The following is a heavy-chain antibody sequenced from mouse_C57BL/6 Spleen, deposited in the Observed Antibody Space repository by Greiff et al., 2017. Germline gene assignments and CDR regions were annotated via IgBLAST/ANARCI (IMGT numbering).Heavy chain of an antibody. CDR3: ARHGGITTVDWYFDV. V-gene: IGHV1-62-2*01. D-gene: IGHD1-1*01. Sequence: QVQLKESGAELVKPGASVKLSCKASGYTFTEYTIHWVKQRSGQGLEWIGWFYPGSGSIKYNEKFKDKATLTADKYSSTVYMELSRLTSEDSAVYFCARHGGITTVDWYFDVCGTGTTVTVSS. J-gene: IGHJ1*03. CDR1: GYTFTEYT. CDR2: FYPGSGSI.